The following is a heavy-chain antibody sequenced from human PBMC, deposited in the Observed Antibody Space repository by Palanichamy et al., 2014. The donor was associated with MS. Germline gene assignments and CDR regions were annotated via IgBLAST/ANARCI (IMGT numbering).Heavy chain of an antibody. CDR3: ARDWGSIRYFDL. V-gene: IGHV4-38-2*02. Sequence: QVQLQESGPGLVKPSETLSLTCAVSGYSISSGYYWGWIRQPPGKGLEWIGTIYHSGSTYYNASLKSRVTISVDTSKNQFSLKLSSVTAADTAIYYCARDWGSIRYFDLCGRGTLVTVSS. D-gene: IGHD3-16*01. CDR2: IYHSGST. CDR1: GYSISSGYY. J-gene: IGHJ2*01.